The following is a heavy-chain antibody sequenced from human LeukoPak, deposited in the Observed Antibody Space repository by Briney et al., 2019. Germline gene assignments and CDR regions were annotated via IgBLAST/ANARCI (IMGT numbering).Heavy chain of an antibody. D-gene: IGHD3-16*01. CDR2: ITGPPSKT. CDR3: ARDVQSRVSGVAFDI. J-gene: IGHJ3*02. CDR1: GFTFNSYA. Sequence: TGGSLRLSCAASGFTFNSYAMTWVRQAPGKGLEWVSTITGPPSKTFYAGSVNGRFTISRDASKNTLLLQMNSLRAEDTALYYCARDVQSRVSGVAFDIWGRGTMVTVSS. V-gene: IGHV3-23*01.